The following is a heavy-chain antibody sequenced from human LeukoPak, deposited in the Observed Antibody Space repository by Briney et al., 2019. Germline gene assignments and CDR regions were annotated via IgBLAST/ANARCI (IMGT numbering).Heavy chain of an antibody. D-gene: IGHD6-13*01. Sequence: ASVKVSCKASGYSFTGYYMHWVRQAPGQGLEWMGWINPNSGNTGYAQKFQGRVTITRNTSISTAYMELSSLRSEDTAVYYCARGGFGSWYYYYYMDVWGKGTTVTVSS. CDR1: GYSFTGYY. J-gene: IGHJ6*03. V-gene: IGHV1-8*03. CDR3: ARGGFGSWYYYYYMDV. CDR2: INPNSGNT.